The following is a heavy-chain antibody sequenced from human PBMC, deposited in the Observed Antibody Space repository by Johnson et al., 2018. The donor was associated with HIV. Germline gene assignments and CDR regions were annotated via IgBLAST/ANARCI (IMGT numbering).Heavy chain of an antibody. Sequence: QVQLVESGGGLVKPGGSLGLSCAASGFTFSDYYMSWIRQAPGKGLEWVSYISSDGTTIYDADSVKGRFTISRDNAKNSLYLQMNSLRAEDTAVYYCTTHGGGSGSYPALDAFDIWGQGTMVTVSS. CDR2: ISSDGTTI. J-gene: IGHJ3*02. D-gene: IGHD3-10*01. V-gene: IGHV3-11*01. CDR1: GFTFSDYY. CDR3: TTHGGGSGSYPALDAFDI.